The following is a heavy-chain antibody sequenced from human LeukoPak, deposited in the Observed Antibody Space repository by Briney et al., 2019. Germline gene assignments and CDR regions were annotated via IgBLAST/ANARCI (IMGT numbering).Heavy chain of an antibody. J-gene: IGHJ4*02. CDR3: AKDTVGYCSSTSCSGFDY. CDR2: IRYDGSNK. V-gene: IGHV3-30*02. CDR1: GFTFSSYG. Sequence: PGGSLRLSCAASGFTFSSYGMHWVRQAPGKGLEWVAFIRYDGSNKYYADSVRGRFTISRDNSKNSLYLQMNSRRAEDTAVCYCAKDTVGYCSSTSCSGFDYWGQGTLVTVSS. D-gene: IGHD2-2*01.